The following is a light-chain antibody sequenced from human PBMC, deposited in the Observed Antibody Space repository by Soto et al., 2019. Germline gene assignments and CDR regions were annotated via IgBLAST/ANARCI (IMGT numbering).Light chain of an antibody. CDR1: QSIDSY. CDR2: GAS. Sequence: DIQMTQSPSSLSASVGDRVTITCRASQSIDSYLNWYQQKPGRAPKLLIYGASTLQSGVPSRFSGTGSGTNFTLTISSLRPEDFATYYCQQSYRASTFGQGTKVEIK. V-gene: IGKV1-39*01. J-gene: IGKJ1*01. CDR3: QQSYRAST.